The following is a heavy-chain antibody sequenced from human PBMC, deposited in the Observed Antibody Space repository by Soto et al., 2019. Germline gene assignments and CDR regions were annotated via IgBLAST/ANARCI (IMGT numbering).Heavy chain of an antibody. V-gene: IGHV1-2*04. CDR2: INPKSGGT. CDR1: GYSFTDYH. J-gene: IGHJ6*02. CDR3: ARGDSTDCSNGVCSFFYNHDMDV. Sequence: GASVKVSCKASGYSFTDYHIHWVRQAPGQGLEWLGRINPKSGGTSTAQKFQGWVTMTTDTSISTASMELTRLTSDDTAIYYCARGDSTDCSNGVCSFFYNHDMDVWGQGTTVTISS. D-gene: IGHD2-8*01.